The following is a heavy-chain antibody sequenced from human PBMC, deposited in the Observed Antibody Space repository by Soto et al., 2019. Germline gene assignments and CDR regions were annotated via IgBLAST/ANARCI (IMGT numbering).Heavy chain of an antibody. CDR1: GLSLSRDA. D-gene: IGHD3-10*01. Sequence: SLRLSWAAAGLSLSRDAVSWGRQPQGKGLEWVSAISGSGGSTYYADSVKGRFTISRDNSKNTLYLQMNSLRAEDTAVYYCAKRADNYVLPRELSMDVWGQGTTVTVSS. CDR2: ISGSGGST. CDR3: AKRADNYVLPRELSMDV. V-gene: IGHV3-23*01. J-gene: IGHJ6*02.